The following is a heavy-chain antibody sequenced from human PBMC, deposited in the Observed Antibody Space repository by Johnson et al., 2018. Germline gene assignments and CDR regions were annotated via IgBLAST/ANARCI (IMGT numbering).Heavy chain of an antibody. CDR2: IWYDGSNK. V-gene: IGHV3-33*01. Sequence: QVQLQQSGGGVVQPGRSLRLSCAASGFSFSNYGVHWVRQAPGKGLEWVAVIWYDGSNKYYADSVKGRFTISRDFSKNTLSLQMHSLGADDTAVYYCATRRNYDVPSGYHYYDDGMDVWGQGTTVTVSS. J-gene: IGHJ6*02. D-gene: IGHD3-22*01. CDR3: ATRRNYDVPSGYHYYDDGMDV. CDR1: GFSFSNYG.